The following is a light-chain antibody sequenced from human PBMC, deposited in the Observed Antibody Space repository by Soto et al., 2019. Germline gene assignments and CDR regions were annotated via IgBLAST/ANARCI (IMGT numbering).Light chain of an antibody. CDR2: SAS. CDR3: NQYNNWNTWT. CDR1: QSLGGN. V-gene: IGKV3-15*01. J-gene: IGKJ1*01. Sequence: DIFITQSPSTLAFSPGDTATLSVIASQSLGGNLSWYQQKPGQAPRLLIFSASSRAKGVPARFSASGSGTELTLTISGLQSEAFAVYYCNQYNNWNTWTFGPGTKVDIK.